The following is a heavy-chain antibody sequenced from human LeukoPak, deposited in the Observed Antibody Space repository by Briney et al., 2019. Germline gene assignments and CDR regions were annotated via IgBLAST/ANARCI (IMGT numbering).Heavy chain of an antibody. CDR1: GGSISSSSYY. J-gene: IGHJ4*02. CDR2: IYYSGST. Sequence: SETLSLTCTVSGGSISSSSYYWGWIRQPPGKGLEWIGSIYYSGSTYYNPSLKRRVAISVDTSKNQFSLKLSSVTAADTAVYYCASADIAAAAPFDYWGQGTLVTVSS. V-gene: IGHV4-39*07. CDR3: ASADIAAAAPFDY. D-gene: IGHD6-13*01.